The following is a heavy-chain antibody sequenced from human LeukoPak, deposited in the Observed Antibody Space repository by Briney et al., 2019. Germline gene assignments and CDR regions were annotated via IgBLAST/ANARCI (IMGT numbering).Heavy chain of an antibody. CDR2: ISSSGSTI. CDR3: AREILWFVGDV. V-gene: IGHV3-48*03. Sequence: GGSLRLSCAASGFTFSSYEMNWVRQAPGKGLEWVSYISSSGSTIYYADSVKGRFTISRDNAKNSLYLQMNSLRAEDMAVYYCAREILWFVGDVWGKGTTVTISS. CDR1: GFTFSSYE. J-gene: IGHJ6*04. D-gene: IGHD3-10*01.